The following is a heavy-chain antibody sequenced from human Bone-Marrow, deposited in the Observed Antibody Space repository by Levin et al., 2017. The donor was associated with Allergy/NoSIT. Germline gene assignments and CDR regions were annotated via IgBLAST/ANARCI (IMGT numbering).Heavy chain of an antibody. D-gene: IGHD6-19*01. CDR3: ARHAWGSSGWFYFDD. J-gene: IGHJ4*01. CDR1: GYSFISHW. V-gene: IGHV5-10-1*01. CDR2: IGPSDSNT. Sequence: GESLKISCKGSGYSFISHWITWVRQRPGKGLEWMGRIGPSDSNTKYSPSFQGHVTISVDKSINTAYLQWSSLEASDSAIYYCARHAWGSSGWFYFDDWGQGTLVTVSS.